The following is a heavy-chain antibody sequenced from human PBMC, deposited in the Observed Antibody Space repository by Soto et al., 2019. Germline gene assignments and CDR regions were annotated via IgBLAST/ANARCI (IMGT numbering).Heavy chain of an antibody. D-gene: IGHD2-2*01. J-gene: IGHJ5*02. CDR3: AKDLEARGVLYQLWGYNNWFDP. Sequence: EVQLLESGGGLVQPGGSLRLSCAASGFTFSSYAMSWVRQAPGKGLEWVSAISGSGGSTYYADSVKGRFTISRDNSKNTLYLQMNSLRAEDRAVSYCAKDLEARGVLYQLWGYNNWFDPWGQGTLVTVSS. CDR1: GFTFSSYA. CDR2: ISGSGGST. V-gene: IGHV3-23*01.